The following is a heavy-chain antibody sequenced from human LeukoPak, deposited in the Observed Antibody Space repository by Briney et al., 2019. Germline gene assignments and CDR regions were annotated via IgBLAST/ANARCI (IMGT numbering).Heavy chain of an antibody. CDR3: AKEGITTSPGTYYYYYSGMDV. V-gene: IGHV3-30*18. J-gene: IGHJ6*02. Sequence: GGSLRLSCAASGFTFSIYGMHGFRRAPGKGLGWVGVISFDGSNTNYADSVEGRVTIYTDNSKNTLYLQINSLRAEDTAVYYCAKEGITTSPGTYYYYYSGMDVWGQGTTVTVSS. CDR1: GFTFSIYG. D-gene: IGHD3-10*01. CDR2: ISFDGSNT.